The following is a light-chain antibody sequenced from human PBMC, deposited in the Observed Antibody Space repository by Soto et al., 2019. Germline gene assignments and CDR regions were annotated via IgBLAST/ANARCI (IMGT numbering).Light chain of an antibody. CDR1: QGISSY. CDR2: AAS. V-gene: IGKV1-27*01. J-gene: IGKJ4*01. Sequence: DIQVTQSPSSLSASVGDRVTITCRASQGISSYLAWYQQKPGKVPKLLIFAASTLQSGVPSRFSGSGSGTDFTLTISSLQPEDVATYYCQKFDSAPLTFGGGTKVEIK. CDR3: QKFDSAPLT.